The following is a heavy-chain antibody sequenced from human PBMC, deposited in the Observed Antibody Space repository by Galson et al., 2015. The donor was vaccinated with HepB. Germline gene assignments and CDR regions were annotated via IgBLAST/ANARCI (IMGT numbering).Heavy chain of an antibody. Sequence: SETLSLTCTVSGGSISSYYWSWIRQSAGKGLEWIGRVDSRGITDYSPSLKRRLTMSVDASKTRFSLKLQSVTAADTAVYYCAREYQRDIFEYWGQGTLVTVSS. D-gene: IGHD2-2*01. CDR1: GGSISSYY. J-gene: IGHJ4*02. CDR3: AREYQRDIFEY. CDR2: VDSRGIT. V-gene: IGHV4-4*07.